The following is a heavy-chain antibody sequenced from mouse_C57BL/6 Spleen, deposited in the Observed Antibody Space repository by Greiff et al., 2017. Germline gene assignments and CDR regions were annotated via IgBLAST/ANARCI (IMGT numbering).Heavy chain of an antibody. V-gene: IGHV1-26*01. Sequence: VQLQQSGPELVKPGASVKISCKASGYTFTDYYMNWVKQSHGKSLEWIGDINPNNGGTSYNQKFKGKATLTVDKSSSTAYMELRSLTSEDSAVYYCAREWDGNDYWGQGTTLTVSS. J-gene: IGHJ2*01. CDR3: AREWDGNDY. D-gene: IGHD2-1*01. CDR1: GYTFTDYY. CDR2: INPNNGGT.